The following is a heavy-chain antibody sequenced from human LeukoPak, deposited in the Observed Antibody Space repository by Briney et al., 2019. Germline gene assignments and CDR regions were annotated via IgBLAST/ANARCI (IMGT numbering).Heavy chain of an antibody. Sequence: SETLSLTCTVSGGSISSSFYYWSWIRQHPGKGLEWIGYIYYSGSTYYNPSLKSRVTISVDTSKNQFSLKLSSVTAADTAVYYCAREYYYDSSGYYYFDYWGQGTLVTVSS. J-gene: IGHJ4*02. CDR3: AREYYYDSSGYYYFDY. V-gene: IGHV4-31*03. CDR1: GGSISSSFYY. D-gene: IGHD3-22*01. CDR2: IYYSGST.